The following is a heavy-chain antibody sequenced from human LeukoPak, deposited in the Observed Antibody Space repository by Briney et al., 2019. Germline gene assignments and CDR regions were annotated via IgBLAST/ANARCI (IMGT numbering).Heavy chain of an antibody. V-gene: IGHV3-7*01. CDR2: IKQDGSEK. Sequence: GGSLRLSCAASGFTFSAYWMSWVRQAPGKGLEWVANIKQDGSEKYYVDSAKGRFTISRDNAKNSLYLQMNSLRAEDTAVYYCARQRGGYGYSYWGQGTLVTVSS. D-gene: IGHD5-18*01. CDR3: ARQRGGYGYSY. CDR1: GFTFSAYW. J-gene: IGHJ4*02.